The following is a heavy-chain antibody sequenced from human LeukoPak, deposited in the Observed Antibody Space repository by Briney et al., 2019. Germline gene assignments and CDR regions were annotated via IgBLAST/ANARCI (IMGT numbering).Heavy chain of an antibody. D-gene: IGHD3-10*01. J-gene: IGHJ4*02. CDR1: GFTFSDYY. CDR3: AARVNPKAVPYFDY. CDR2: ISSSGSTI. Sequence: GGSLRPSCAASGFTFSDYYMSWIRQAPGKGLEWVSYISSSGSTIYYADSVKGRFTISRDNAKNSLYLQMNSLRAEDTAVYYCAARVNPKAVPYFDYWGQGTLVTVSS. V-gene: IGHV3-11*01.